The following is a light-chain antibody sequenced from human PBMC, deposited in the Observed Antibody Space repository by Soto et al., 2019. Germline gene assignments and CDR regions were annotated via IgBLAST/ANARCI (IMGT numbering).Light chain of an antibody. J-gene: IGKJ5*01. V-gene: IGKV3-20*01. CDR3: QQYGSSPGT. CDR2: GAS. Sequence: IVMTQSPATLSVSPGERATLSCRASQSISNNYLAWYQQKPGQAPRLLIFGASNRATGIPDRFSGSGSGTDFTLTISRLEPEDFVLYSCQQYGSSPGTFGQGARLEIK. CDR1: QSISNNY.